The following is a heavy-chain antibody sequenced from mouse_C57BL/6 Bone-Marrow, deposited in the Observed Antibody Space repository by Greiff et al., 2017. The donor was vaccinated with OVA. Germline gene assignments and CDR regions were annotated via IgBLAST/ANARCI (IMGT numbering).Heavy chain of an antibody. D-gene: IGHD1-1*02. CDR3: ARPYGHYAMDY. CDR2: ISSGSSTI. CDR1: GFTFSDYG. Sequence: DVQLQESGGGLVKPGGSLKLSCAASGFTFSDYGMHWVRQAPEKGLEWVAYISSGSSTIYYADTVKGRFTISRDNAKNTLFLQMTSLRSEDTAMYYCARPYGHYAMDYWGQGTSVTVSS. J-gene: IGHJ4*01. V-gene: IGHV5-17*01.